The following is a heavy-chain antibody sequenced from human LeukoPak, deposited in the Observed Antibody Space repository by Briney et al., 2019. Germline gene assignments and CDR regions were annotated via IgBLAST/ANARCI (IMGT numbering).Heavy chain of an antibody. Sequence: SETLSLTCTVSGGSISSYYWSWIRQPPGKGLEWIGYIYYSGSTNYNPSLKSRVTISVDTSKNQFSLKLSSVTAADTAVYYCARHANWDYYGMDVWGQGTTVTVSS. CDR2: IYYSGST. D-gene: IGHD7-27*01. J-gene: IGHJ6*02. V-gene: IGHV4-59*01. CDR3: ARHANWDYYGMDV. CDR1: GGSISSYY.